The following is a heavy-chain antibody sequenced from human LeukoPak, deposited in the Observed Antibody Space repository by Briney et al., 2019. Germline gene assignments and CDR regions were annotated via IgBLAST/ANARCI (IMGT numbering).Heavy chain of an antibody. CDR3: VKDAYSGGWYPRYCYYGMDV. J-gene: IGHJ6*02. CDR2: ISSNGGST. V-gene: IGHV3-64D*06. CDR1: GFTFSSYA. Sequence: SGGSLRLSCSASGFTFSSYAMHWVRQAPGKGLEYVSAISSNGGSTYYADSVKGRFTISRDNSKNTLYLQMSSLRAEDTAVYYCVKDAYSGGWYPRYCYYGMDVWGQGTTVTVSS. D-gene: IGHD6-19*01.